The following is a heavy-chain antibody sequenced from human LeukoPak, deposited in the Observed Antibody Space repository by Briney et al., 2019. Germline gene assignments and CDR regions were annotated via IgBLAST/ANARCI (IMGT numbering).Heavy chain of an antibody. CDR2: MNQDGSRK. CDR1: GFTFSSSW. J-gene: IGHJ4*02. CDR3: TRDSQGSGTYSTDH. D-gene: IGHD3-10*01. Sequence: GASLRLSCIASGFTFSSSWMSWVRQGPGKGPEWVANMNQDGSRKFYVDSVEGRFTISRDNAKNSLFLEMNGLRDEDTAVYYCTRDSQGSGTYSTDHWGQGTLVTASS. V-gene: IGHV3-7*01.